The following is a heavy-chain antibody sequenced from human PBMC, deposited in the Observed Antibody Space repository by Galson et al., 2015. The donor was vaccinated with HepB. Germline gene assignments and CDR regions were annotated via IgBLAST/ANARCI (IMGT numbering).Heavy chain of an antibody. CDR3: ARSSLGNCSGTTCHYYYYLDV. CDR1: GYSFSNNW. Sequence: QSGAEVKKPGESLKISCTGSGYSFSNNWIGWVRQMPGKGLEWMGIIFPSDSDTRYSPSFQGQVTISADKSISTAYLQWGSLKASDTAIYYCARSSLGNCSGTTCHYYYYLDVWGEGTTVTVSS. D-gene: IGHD2-2*01. V-gene: IGHV5-51*03. J-gene: IGHJ6*03. CDR2: IFPSDSDT.